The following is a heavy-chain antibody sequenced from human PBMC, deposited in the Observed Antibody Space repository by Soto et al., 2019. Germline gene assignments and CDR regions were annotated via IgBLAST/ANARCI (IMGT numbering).Heavy chain of an antibody. V-gene: IGHV4-39*01. Sequence: PSETLSLTCTVSGGSISSGDYYWSWIRQHPGKGLEWIGYIYHTGNAYYNPSLKSRVTISVDTSKNQFSLKLTSVTAADAALYYCARDFFDSSDYTTNWFDPWGQGTLVTVSS. CDR1: GGSISSGDYY. D-gene: IGHD3-22*01. CDR3: ARDFFDSSDYTTNWFDP. J-gene: IGHJ5*02. CDR2: IYHTGNA.